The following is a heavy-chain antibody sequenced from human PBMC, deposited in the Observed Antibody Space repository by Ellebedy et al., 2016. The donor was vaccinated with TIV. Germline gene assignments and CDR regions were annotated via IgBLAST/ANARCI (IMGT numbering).Heavy chain of an antibody. CDR1: GFPFSRYA. D-gene: IGHD3-9*01. CDR3: AQDGTGYFDY. V-gene: IGHV3-30*04. Sequence: GGSLRLSCVASGFPFSRYAMHWVRQAPGKGPEWVAVMSYDGTYILYADSVKGRFTISRDNSKNTLYLQMNGLRAEDTAVYYCAQDGTGYFDYWGQGTLVTVSS. J-gene: IGHJ4*02. CDR2: MSYDGTYI.